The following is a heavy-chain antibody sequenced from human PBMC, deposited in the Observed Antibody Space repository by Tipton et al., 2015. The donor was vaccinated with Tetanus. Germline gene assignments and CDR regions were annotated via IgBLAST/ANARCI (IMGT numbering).Heavy chain of an antibody. J-gene: IGHJ4*02. CDR2: INTDGRRT. Sequence: GSLRLSCVASGFASNSHYMHWVRRVPGKGLVWVSRINTDGRRTHYADSVKGRFSISRDNSKNTLYLQMNSLRAEDTAIYYCAKGGGQWELVTGDYWGQGTLVIVSS. V-gene: IGHV3-74*01. CDR3: AKGGGQWELVTGDY. D-gene: IGHD1-26*01. CDR1: GFASNSHY.